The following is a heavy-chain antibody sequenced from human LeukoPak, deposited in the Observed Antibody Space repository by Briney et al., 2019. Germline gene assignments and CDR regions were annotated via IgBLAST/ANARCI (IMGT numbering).Heavy chain of an antibody. V-gene: IGHV1-2*06. J-gene: IGHJ4*02. Sequence: EASVKVSCKASGYTFTDYYIRWVRQAPGQGLEWMGRINPNSGGTNYAQKFDDRVTMTRDTSISSAYMELSRLRSDDTAVYYCARADRFDYWGQGTLVTVSS. CDR1: GYTFTDYY. CDR3: ARADRFDY. CDR2: INPNSGGT. D-gene: IGHD2-15*01.